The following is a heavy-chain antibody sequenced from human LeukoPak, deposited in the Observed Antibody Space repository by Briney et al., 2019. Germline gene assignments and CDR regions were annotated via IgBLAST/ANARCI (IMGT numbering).Heavy chain of an antibody. CDR2: IVVGSGNT. CDR1: GFTFTSSA. D-gene: IGHD3-9*01. CDR3: AADYDTRRDYGVDV. V-gene: IGHV1-58*02. J-gene: IGHJ6*02. Sequence: SVKVSCKASGFTFTSSAMQWVRQARGQRLEWIGWIVVGSGNTNYAQKFQERVTITRDVSTSTAYMELSSLRSEDTAVYYCAADYDTRRDYGVDVWGQGTTVTVSS.